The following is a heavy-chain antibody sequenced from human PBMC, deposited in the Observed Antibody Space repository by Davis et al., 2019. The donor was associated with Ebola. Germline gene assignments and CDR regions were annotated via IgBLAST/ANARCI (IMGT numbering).Heavy chain of an antibody. J-gene: IGHJ4*02. D-gene: IGHD6-13*01. CDR3: VSKTAAGFNFDR. Sequence: PGGSLRLSCAALGFTFTYYDMHWVRQAPGKGLEWVAFIRYDGSHETYADSVKGRFTISRDNSKNTLFLQMNSLRGEDTAIYSCVSKTAAGFNFDRWGQGAPVTVSS. CDR1: GFTFTYYD. V-gene: IGHV3-30*02. CDR2: IRYDGSHE.